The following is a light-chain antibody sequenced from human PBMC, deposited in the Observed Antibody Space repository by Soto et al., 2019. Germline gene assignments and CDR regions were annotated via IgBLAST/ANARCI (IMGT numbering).Light chain of an antibody. CDR1: SSDVGAYDY. J-gene: IGLJ1*01. CDR3: SSYSSSSTRV. CDR2: EVS. V-gene: IGLV2-14*03. Sequence: QSALTQPASVSESPGQSITISCTGTSSDVGAYDYVSWYQQHPDKAPKLMIYEVSHRPSGVSNRFYGSKSVNTATLTVSGLQAEDEADYYCSSYSSSSTRVFGTGTKVTVL.